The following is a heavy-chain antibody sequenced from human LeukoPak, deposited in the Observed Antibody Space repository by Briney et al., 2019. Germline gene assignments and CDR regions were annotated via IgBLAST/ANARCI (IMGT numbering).Heavy chain of an antibody. CDR2: IYYSGST. Sequence: SETLSLTCPVSGGSISSSSYYWGWIRQPPGKGLEWIGSIYYSGSTYYNPSLRGRVTISVDTSKNQFSLKLSSVTAADTAVYYCAGVRFLEWWQFDYWGQGTLVTVSS. J-gene: IGHJ4*02. CDR3: AGVRFLEWWQFDY. V-gene: IGHV4-39*01. CDR1: GGSISSSSYY. D-gene: IGHD3-3*01.